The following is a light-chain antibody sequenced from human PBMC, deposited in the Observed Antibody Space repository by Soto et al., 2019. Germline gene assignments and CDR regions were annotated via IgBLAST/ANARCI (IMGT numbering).Light chain of an antibody. CDR3: CSYARTSTYV. V-gene: IGLV2-23*01. CDR1: SSDVGSYNL. J-gene: IGLJ1*01. CDR2: EDN. Sequence: QSALTQPASVSGSPGQSITISCTGTSSDVGSYNLVSWYQQHPGKAPKLMIYEDNKRPSGVSNRFPVSKSGYTASLTISGLQAEDEADYYCCSYARTSTYVFRSGTKVPVL.